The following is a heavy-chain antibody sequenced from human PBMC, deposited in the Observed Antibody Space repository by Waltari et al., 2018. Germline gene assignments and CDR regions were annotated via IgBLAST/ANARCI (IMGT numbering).Heavy chain of an antibody. Sequence: QLQLRESGPGLVKPSGTLSLTCAVFGDSMGNRDFWSWVRQPPGKGLEWIGQVHSSGRTNYNPSFASRVTVSVDTSTRQFSLKVTSATAADTAVYYCARDRGRGLYLESWGQGILVTVSP. J-gene: IGHJ4*02. D-gene: IGHD2-15*01. V-gene: IGHV4-4*02. CDR3: ARDRGRGLYLES. CDR1: GDSMGNRDF. CDR2: VHSSGRT.